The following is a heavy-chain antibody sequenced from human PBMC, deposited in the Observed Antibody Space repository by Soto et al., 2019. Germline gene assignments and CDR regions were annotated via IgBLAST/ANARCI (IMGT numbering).Heavy chain of an antibody. CDR1: GGTFSSYT. D-gene: IGHD2-21*01. Sequence: SVKVACKASGGTFSSYTISWVHQAPLQGLEWMGRIIPILGIANYAQKFQGRVTITADKSTSTAYMELSSLRSEDTAVYYCARSLRLHLIAWFREESYPFAPRGQGTLVTVSS. V-gene: IGHV1-69*02. CDR3: ARSLRLHLIAWFREESYPFAP. J-gene: IGHJ5*02. CDR2: IIPILGIA.